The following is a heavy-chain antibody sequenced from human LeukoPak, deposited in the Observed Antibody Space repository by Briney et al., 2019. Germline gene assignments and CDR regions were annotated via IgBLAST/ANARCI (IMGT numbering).Heavy chain of an antibody. V-gene: IGHV3-30*18. CDR2: ISYDGSNK. J-gene: IGHJ4*02. CDR1: GFTFSSYG. D-gene: IGHD3-10*01. CDR3: AKDPFYGSGTYADY. Sequence: PGRSLRLSCAASGFTFSSYGMHWVRQAPGKGLEWVAVISYDGSNKYYADSVKGRFTISRDNSRNTLDLQMNSLRAEDTAVYYCAKDPFYGSGTYADYWGQGTLVTVSS.